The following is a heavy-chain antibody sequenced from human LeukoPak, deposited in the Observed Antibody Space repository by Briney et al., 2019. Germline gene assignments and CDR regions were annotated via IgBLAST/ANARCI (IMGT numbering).Heavy chain of an antibody. CDR2: IYYSGST. D-gene: IGHD3-22*01. Sequence: SETLSLTCAVYGGSFSGYYWSWIRQPPGKGLEWIGFIYYSGSTNYNPSLKSRVIISLDTSKNQFSLKLSSVTAADTAVYYCARGLTSGYYGHYYMDVWGKGTTVTVSS. CDR1: GGSFSGYY. V-gene: IGHV4-59*01. J-gene: IGHJ6*03. CDR3: ARGLTSGYYGHYYMDV.